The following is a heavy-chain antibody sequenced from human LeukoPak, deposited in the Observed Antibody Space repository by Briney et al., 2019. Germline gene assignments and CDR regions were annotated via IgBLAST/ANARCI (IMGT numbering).Heavy chain of an antibody. V-gene: IGHV4-34*01. Sequence: SETLSLTCAVYGGSFRGYYWSWIRQPPGKGLEWIGEINHSGSTNYNPSLKSRVTISVDTSKNQFSLKLSSVTAADTAVYYCARRLIHYYDSSGYYYWGQGTLVTVSS. CDR3: ARRLIHYYDSSGYYY. J-gene: IGHJ4*02. CDR1: GGSFRGYY. CDR2: INHSGST. D-gene: IGHD3-22*01.